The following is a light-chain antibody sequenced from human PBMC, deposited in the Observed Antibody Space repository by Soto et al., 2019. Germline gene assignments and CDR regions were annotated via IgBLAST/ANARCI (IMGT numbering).Light chain of an antibody. J-gene: IGLJ1*01. Sequence: QSALTPPASVSGSPGQSITISCPGTSSDVGAYIFVSWYQQHPGKAPKLMIYDIINRPSGVSNRFSGSKSGNTASLTISGLQAEDEADYYCVSFTTSRSYVFGTGTKVTVL. CDR2: DII. CDR1: SSDVGAYIF. CDR3: VSFTTSRSYV. V-gene: IGLV2-14*03.